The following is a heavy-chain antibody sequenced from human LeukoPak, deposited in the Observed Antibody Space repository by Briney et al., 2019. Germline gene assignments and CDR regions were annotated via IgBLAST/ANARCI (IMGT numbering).Heavy chain of an antibody. CDR2: IYYSGRT. V-gene: IGHV4-39*07. D-gene: IGHD6-19*01. Sequence: SETLSLNCTVSGGSISSSSYYWGWIRQPPGKGLEWIGSIYYSGRTYYNPTLKSRVTISVDTSKNQFSLKLSSVTAADTAVYYCARDRPDEIAVAVHNWFDPWGQGTLVTVSS. CDR3: ARDRPDEIAVAVHNWFDP. CDR1: GGSISSSSYY. J-gene: IGHJ5*02.